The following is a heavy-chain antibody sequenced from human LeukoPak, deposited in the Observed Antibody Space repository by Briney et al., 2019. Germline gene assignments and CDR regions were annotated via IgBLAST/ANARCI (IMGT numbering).Heavy chain of an antibody. CDR2: ISSSSSYT. CDR3: AREYNGGLDY. J-gene: IGHJ4*02. D-gene: IGHD4-23*01. Sequence: GGSLRLSCAASGFTFSDYYMSWIRQAPGKGLEWISYISSSSSYTNYADSVKGRFTISRDNPKKSLYLQMNSLRAEDTAVYYCAREYNGGLDYWGLGTLVTVSS. V-gene: IGHV3-11*05. CDR1: GFTFSDYY.